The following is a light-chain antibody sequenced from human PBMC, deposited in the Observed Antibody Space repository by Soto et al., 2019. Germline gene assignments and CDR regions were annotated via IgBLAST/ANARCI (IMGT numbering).Light chain of an antibody. CDR3: QQCCITPIT. V-gene: IGKV3-20*01. J-gene: IGKJ5*01. CDR2: GTS. Sequence: LSKCPVTLSLTPGYRATHSCKASERIYSAYLSWYQQKPGQAPRLLIYGTSSRASGIPDRFSGSGSGTDFTLTISRLEPEDFAAYYCQQCCITPITFGQGTRLEIK. CDR1: ERIYSAY.